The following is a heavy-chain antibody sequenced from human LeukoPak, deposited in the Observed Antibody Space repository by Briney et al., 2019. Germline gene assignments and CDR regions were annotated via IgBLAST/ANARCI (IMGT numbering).Heavy chain of an antibody. CDR1: GFTFSNYW. J-gene: IGHJ4*02. CDR2: ISSDGYRT. Sequence: GGSLRLSCAASGFTFSNYWMTWVRQAPDKGLQWVAVISSDGYRTDYPDSVRGRFTISRDNFKNTVDLQMISVTAEDTAMYFCAKGLGTGSVLARPLHYWGQGTLVTVSS. V-gene: IGHV3-30*18. CDR3: AKGLGTGSVLARPLHY. D-gene: IGHD3-10*01.